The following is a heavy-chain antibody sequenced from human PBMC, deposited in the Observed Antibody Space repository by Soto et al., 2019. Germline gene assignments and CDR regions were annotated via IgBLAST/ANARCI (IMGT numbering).Heavy chain of an antibody. CDR2: IYTGGLT. V-gene: IGHV3-66*01. J-gene: IGHJ4*02. CDR1: GFTVGSNY. Sequence: EVQLVDSGGALVQPGGSLRLSCAASGFTVGSNYMNWVRQAPGKGLEWVSVIYTGGLTSYADSVKGRFTISRDDSSNTLYLQMSSLRTDDTAVYYCARTIGGAGSLYFDYWGQGTLVTVSS. D-gene: IGHD2-15*01. CDR3: ARTIGGAGSLYFDY.